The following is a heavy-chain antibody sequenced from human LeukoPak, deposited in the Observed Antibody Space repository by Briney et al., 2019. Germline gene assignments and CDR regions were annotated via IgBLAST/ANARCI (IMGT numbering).Heavy chain of an antibody. CDR3: ARDIGSYSDAFDI. J-gene: IGHJ3*02. CDR1: GFTFSSYA. CDR2: ISGSGGST. V-gene: IGHV3-23*01. D-gene: IGHD2-21*01. Sequence: PGGSLRLSCAASGFTFSSYAMSWVRQAPGKGLEWVSAISGSGGSTYYADSVKGRFTISRDNSKNTLYLQMNSLRAEDTAVYYCARDIGSYSDAFDIWGQGTMVTVSS.